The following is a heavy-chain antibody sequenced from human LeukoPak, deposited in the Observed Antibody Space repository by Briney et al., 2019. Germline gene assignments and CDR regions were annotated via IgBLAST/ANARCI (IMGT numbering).Heavy chain of an antibody. CDR1: GGSISSSSYY. D-gene: IGHD6-13*01. J-gene: IGHJ1*01. CDR3: ARPHSSWYANFQH. V-gene: IGHV4-39*01. Sequence: SETLSLTCTVSGGSISSSSYYWGWIRQPPGKGLEWIGSIYYSGSTYYNPSLKSRVTISVDTSKNQFSLKLSSVTAADTAVYYCARPHSSWYANFQHWGQGTLVTVSS. CDR2: IYYSGST.